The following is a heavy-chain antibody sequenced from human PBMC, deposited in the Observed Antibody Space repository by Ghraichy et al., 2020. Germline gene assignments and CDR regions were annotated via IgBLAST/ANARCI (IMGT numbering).Heavy chain of an antibody. CDR3: ARSRGYSYGLDY. Sequence: SCAASGFTVSSNYMSWVRQAPGKGLEWVSVIYSGGSTYYADSVKGRFTISRDNSKNTLYLQMNSLRAEDTAVYYCARSRGYSYGLDYWGQGTLVTVSS. CDR2: IYSGGST. V-gene: IGHV3-53*01. J-gene: IGHJ4*02. CDR1: GFTVSSNY. D-gene: IGHD5-18*01.